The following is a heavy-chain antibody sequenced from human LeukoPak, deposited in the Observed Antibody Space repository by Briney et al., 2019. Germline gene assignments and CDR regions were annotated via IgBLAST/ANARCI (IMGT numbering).Heavy chain of an antibody. CDR2: IYYRGST. J-gene: IGHJ5*02. Sequence: SETLSLTCTVSGGSTSSYYWSWIRQPPGKGLEWIGYIYYRGSTNYNPSLKSRVTISVDTSKNQFSLKLSSVTAADTAVYYCARDLGYCSSTSCPEGWFDPWGQGTLVTVST. CDR1: GGSTSSYY. CDR3: ARDLGYCSSTSCPEGWFDP. D-gene: IGHD2-2*01. V-gene: IGHV4-59*01.